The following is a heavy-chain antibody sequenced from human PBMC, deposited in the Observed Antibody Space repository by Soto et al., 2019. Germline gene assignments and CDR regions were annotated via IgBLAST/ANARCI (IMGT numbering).Heavy chain of an antibody. CDR1: GGSISSSSYY. V-gene: IGHV4-39*02. CDR2: IHYTGST. D-gene: IGHD1-26*01. J-gene: IGHJ6*02. CDR3: AKETGRRYGMDV. Sequence: PSETLSLTCTVSGGSISSSSYYWGWIRQPPGKGLEWIGIIHYTGSTYYNPSLKSRVTISVDTSKNQFSLKLSSVTAADTAVYYCAKETGRRYGMDVWGQGTTVTV.